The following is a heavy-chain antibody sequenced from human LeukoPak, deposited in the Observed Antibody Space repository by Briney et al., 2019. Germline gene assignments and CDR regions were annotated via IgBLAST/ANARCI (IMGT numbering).Heavy chain of an antibody. V-gene: IGHV1-2*02. D-gene: IGHD4-17*01. CDR2: INPNSGGT. Sequence: GASVKVSCKASGYTFTGYYMHWVRQAPGQGLEWMGWINPNSGGTNYAQKFQGRVTMTRDTSISTAYMELSRLRSDDTAVHYCAGDQDGDYETPPYYYYGMDVWGQGTTVTVSS. J-gene: IGHJ6*02. CDR3: AGDQDGDYETPPYYYYGMDV. CDR1: GYTFTGYY.